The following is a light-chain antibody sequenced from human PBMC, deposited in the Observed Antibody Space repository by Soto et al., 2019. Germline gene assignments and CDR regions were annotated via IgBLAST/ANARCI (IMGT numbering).Light chain of an antibody. V-gene: IGKV3-15*01. CDR1: QSVSSA. CDR3: QQYNKWPRT. CDR2: DAS. J-gene: IGKJ1*01. Sequence: ETVMTQSPATLSVSPGESATLPCRASQSVSSALAWYQQKPGLPPRLLIYDASTRATGIPARFSGSGSGTDFTLTISSLQSQDFAVYYCQQYNKWPRTFGQGTKVDIK.